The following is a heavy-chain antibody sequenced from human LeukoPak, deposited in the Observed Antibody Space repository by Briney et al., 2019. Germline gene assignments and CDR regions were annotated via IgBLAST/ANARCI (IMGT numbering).Heavy chain of an antibody. D-gene: IGHD3-10*01. CDR2: IIPLFGTA. CDR3: AREWAGYGSGSYYYY. J-gene: IGHJ4*02. CDR1: GGTFSSYA. Sequence: SVKVSCKASGGTFSSYAISWVRQAPGQGPEWMGGIIPLFGTANYAQKFLGRVIITADESTSTTYMYLSSLKSEDTAVYYCAREWAGYGSGSYYYYWGQGTLVTVSS. V-gene: IGHV1-69*13.